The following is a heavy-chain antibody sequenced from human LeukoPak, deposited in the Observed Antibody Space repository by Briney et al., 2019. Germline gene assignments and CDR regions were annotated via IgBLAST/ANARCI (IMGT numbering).Heavy chain of an antibody. CDR1: GFTFSSYA. Sequence: GGSLRLSCAASGFTFSSYAMSWVRQAPGKGLEWVSAISGSGGSTYYADPVKGRFSSSRYNSKNTLYLQMNSLRAEDTAVYYCAKLPRNWGPTYYFDYWGQGTLVTVSS. V-gene: IGHV3-23*01. CDR3: AKLPRNWGPTYYFDY. J-gene: IGHJ4*02. D-gene: IGHD7-27*01. CDR2: ISGSGGST.